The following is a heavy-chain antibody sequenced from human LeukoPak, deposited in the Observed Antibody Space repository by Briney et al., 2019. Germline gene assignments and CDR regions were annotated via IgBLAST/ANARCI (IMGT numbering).Heavy chain of an antibody. CDR2: ISEDGSTQ. D-gene: IGHD1-26*01. CDR1: GFSLSNFA. Sequence: GGSLRLSCAASGFSLSNFAIHWVRPAPGKRLDWVAVISEDGSTQYYADSVKGRFTISRDSSKNSLFLQMDSLRAEDTAVYYCARPKWGLHYLDYWGQGTLVTVSS. V-gene: IGHV3-30-3*01. CDR3: ARPKWGLHYLDY. J-gene: IGHJ4*02.